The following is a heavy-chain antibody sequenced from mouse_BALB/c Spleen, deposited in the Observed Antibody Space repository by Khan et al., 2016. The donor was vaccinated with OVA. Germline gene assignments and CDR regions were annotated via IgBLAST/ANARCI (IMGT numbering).Heavy chain of an antibody. Sequence: QVKLLESGAELVRPWSSVKISCKASGYAFSSSWMNWVKQRPGQGLEWIGQIYPGAGDTNYNGKFTGQATLNADKSSSTAYMHRSNLTSDDSAVYFCARYYVMDYWGQGTSVTVSA. CDR2: IYPGAGDT. V-gene: IGHV1-80*01. CDR1: GYAFSSSW. CDR3: ARYYVMDY. J-gene: IGHJ4*01.